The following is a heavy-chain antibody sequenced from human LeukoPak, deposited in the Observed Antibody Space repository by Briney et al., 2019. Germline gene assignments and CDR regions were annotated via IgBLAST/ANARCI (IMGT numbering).Heavy chain of an antibody. CDR3: ARVEVHSYSDY. J-gene: IGHJ4*02. CDR2: IYYTGST. Sequence: PSETLSLTCTVSGGSITNYCWTWIRQPPGKGLGWIGYIYYTGSTKYNTSLKSRVTMSVDTSKNQFYLRLTSVTAADTAVYYCARVEVHSYSDYWGQGTLVTVSS. V-gene: IGHV4-59*01. CDR1: GGSITNYC. D-gene: IGHD3-10*01.